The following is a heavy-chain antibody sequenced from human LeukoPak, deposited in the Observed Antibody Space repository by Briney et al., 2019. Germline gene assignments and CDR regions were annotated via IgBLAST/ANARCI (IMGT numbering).Heavy chain of an antibody. Sequence: GGSLRLSCAASGFTFSFYSMNWVRQAPGKGLEWVSFISTSSSIIYYADSVKGRFTISRDNAKNSLYLQMNSLRAEDTAVYYCVISGYDYRCFEYWGQGTLVTVSS. CDR2: ISTSSSII. J-gene: IGHJ4*02. D-gene: IGHD5-12*01. CDR1: GFTFSFYS. CDR3: VISGYDYRCFEY. V-gene: IGHV3-48*04.